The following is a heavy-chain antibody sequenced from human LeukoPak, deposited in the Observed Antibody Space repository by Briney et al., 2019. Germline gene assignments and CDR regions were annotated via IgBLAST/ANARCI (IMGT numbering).Heavy chain of an antibody. V-gene: IGHV4-4*07. CDR1: GGSMGNYY. CDR2: IYTTGGT. J-gene: IGHJ4*02. D-gene: IGHD3-10*01. Sequence: PSETLSLTCTVSGGSMGNYYWSWIRQPAGKGLEWIGRIYTTGGTNYNPSLESRVTMSIDTSKNKFSLKLSSVTAADTAVYYCARGPGRVDYWGQGTLVTVSS. CDR3: ARGPGRVDY.